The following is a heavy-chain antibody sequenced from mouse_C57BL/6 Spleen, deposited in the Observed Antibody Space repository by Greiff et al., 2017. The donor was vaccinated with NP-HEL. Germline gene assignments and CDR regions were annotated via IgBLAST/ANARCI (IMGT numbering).Heavy chain of an antibody. CDR2: IHPNSGST. CDR1: GYTFTSYW. D-gene: IGHD1-1*01. CDR3: AREEITTVVADPFAY. Sequence: VQLQQPGAELVKPGASVKLSCKASGYTFTSYWMHWVKQRPGQGLEWIGMIHPNSGSTNYNEKFKSKATLTVDKSSSTAYMQLSSLTSEDSAVYYCAREEITTVVADPFAYWGQGTLVTVSA. V-gene: IGHV1-64*01. J-gene: IGHJ3*01.